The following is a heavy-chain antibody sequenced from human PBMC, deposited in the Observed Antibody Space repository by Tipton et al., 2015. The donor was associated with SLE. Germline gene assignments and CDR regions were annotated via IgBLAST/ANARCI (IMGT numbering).Heavy chain of an antibody. V-gene: IGHV3-11*04. CDR3: AKSALRNDYFDH. D-gene: IGHD5-12*01. Sequence: GLVKPSETLSLTCTVSGDSINSYYWSWIRQPPGKGLEWVAVISGSGGTKYYANSVKGRFTSSRDNAKNPLYLQMNSLRPEDTAVYYCAKSALRNDYFDHWGQGTLVTVSS. CDR1: GDSINSYY. J-gene: IGHJ4*02. CDR2: ISGSGGTK.